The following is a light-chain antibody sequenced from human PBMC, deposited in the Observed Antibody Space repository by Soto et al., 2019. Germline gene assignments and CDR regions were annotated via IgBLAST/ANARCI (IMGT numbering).Light chain of an antibody. V-gene: IGLV2-14*01. CDR3: SSYTSSSTVV. CDR2: EVS. J-gene: IGLJ2*01. Sequence: QSALTQPASVSGSPGPSITISCTGTSSDVGGYNYVSWYQQHPGKAPKLMIYEVSNRPSGVSNRFSGSKSGNTASLTISGSQAEDEADYYCSSYTSSSTVVFGGGTKLTVL. CDR1: SSDVGGYNY.